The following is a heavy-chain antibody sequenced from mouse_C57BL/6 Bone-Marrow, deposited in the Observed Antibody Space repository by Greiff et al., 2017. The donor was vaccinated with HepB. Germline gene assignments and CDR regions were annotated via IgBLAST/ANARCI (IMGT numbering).Heavy chain of an antibody. J-gene: IGHJ4*01. D-gene: IGHD1-1*01. CDR3: THITTVVATDAMDY. CDR1: GFNIKDYY. Sequence: VQLQQSGAELVRPGASVKLSCTASGFNIKDYYMHWVKQRPEQGLEWIGRIDPEDGDTEYAPKFQGKATMTADTSSNTAYLQLSSLTSEDTAVYYCTHITTVVATDAMDYWGQGTSVTVSS. V-gene: IGHV14-1*01. CDR2: IDPEDGDT.